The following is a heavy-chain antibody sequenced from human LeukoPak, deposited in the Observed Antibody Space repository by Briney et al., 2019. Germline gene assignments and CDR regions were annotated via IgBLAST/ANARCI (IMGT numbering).Heavy chain of an antibody. CDR3: ARDIRWDSSDYYYIGFDY. J-gene: IGHJ4*02. Sequence: GGSLRLSCAASGFTFSSYGMSWVRQAPGKGLEWVSSITFRSYIYYADSVKGRFTISRDNAKNLLYLQMNSLRAEDTAVYYCARDIRWDSSDYYYIGFDYWGQGTLVTVSS. V-gene: IGHV3-21*01. CDR2: ITFRSYI. CDR1: GFTFSSYG. D-gene: IGHD3-22*01.